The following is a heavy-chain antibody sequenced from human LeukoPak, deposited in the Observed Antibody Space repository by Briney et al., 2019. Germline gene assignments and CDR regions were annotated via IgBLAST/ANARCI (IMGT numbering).Heavy chain of an antibody. V-gene: IGHV3-23*01. Sequence: GGSLRLSCAASGFTFSSYAMSWVRQAPGKGLEWVSAISGSGGSTYYADSVKGRFTISRDNSKNTLYLQMNSLRAEDTAVYYCAKDLYYYDSSGKNAFDIWGQGTMVTVSS. CDR2: ISGSGGST. CDR1: GFTFSSYA. CDR3: AKDLYYYDSSGKNAFDI. D-gene: IGHD3-22*01. J-gene: IGHJ3*02.